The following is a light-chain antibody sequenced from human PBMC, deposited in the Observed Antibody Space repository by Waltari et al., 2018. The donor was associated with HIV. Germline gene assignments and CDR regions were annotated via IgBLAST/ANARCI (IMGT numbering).Light chain of an antibody. V-gene: IGLV1-44*01. CDR2: STN. CDR1: SSNIGSNT. Sequence: QSVLTQPPSASGTPGQTVTISCSGSSSNIGSNTVNWYQHLPGTAPKLLIYSTNQRPSGVSDRFSASKSGTSASLAISGLQSEDEADYFCASWDDGLNAYVFGTGTKITVL. J-gene: IGLJ1*01. CDR3: ASWDDGLNAYV.